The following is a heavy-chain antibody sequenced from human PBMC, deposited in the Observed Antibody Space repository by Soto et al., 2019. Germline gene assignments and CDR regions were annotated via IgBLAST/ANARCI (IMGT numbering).Heavy chain of an antibody. J-gene: IGHJ3*02. D-gene: IGHD3-3*01. CDR1: GYTFTSYY. CDR3: ARDVDFAYYDFWSGPGAFDI. CDR2: INPSGGST. V-gene: IGHV1-46*01. Sequence: ASVKVSCTASGYTFTSYYMHWVRQAPGQGLEWMGIINPSGGSTSYAQKFQGRVTMTRDTSTSTVYMELSSLRSEDTAVYYCARDVDFAYYDFWSGPGAFDIWGQGTMVTVSS.